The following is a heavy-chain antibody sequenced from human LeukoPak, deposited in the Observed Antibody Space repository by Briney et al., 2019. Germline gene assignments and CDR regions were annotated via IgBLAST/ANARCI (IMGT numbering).Heavy chain of an antibody. V-gene: IGHV4-34*01. CDR2: INHIAST. J-gene: IGHJ4*02. Sequence: SQTLSPTCPVYAGSFNNYYYTSISQTPGNRLESNGEINHIASTNYTPSLNSRVVISVDTSKNQISLRLSSVTAADTAVYYCARGYRRQLVARWGQGTQVTVSS. CDR3: ARGYRRQLVAR. CDR1: AGSFNNYY. D-gene: IGHD5-18*01.